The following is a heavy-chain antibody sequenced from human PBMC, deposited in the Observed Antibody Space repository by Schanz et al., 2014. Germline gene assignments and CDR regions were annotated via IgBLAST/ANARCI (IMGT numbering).Heavy chain of an antibody. CDR3: ARDRGYCSGGSCLTFDY. CDR2: LSGSGGSK. D-gene: IGHD2-15*01. V-gene: IGHV3-23*04. CDR1: GFTFSDYA. Sequence: EVQLVESGGGLVQPGRSLRLSCTASGFTFSDYAMSWFRQAPGKGLEWVSALSGSGGSKYYADSVKGRFTISRDNSKNTLYLQMNTLRAEDTAVYYCARDRGYCSGGSCLTFDYWGQGTLVTVSS. J-gene: IGHJ4*02.